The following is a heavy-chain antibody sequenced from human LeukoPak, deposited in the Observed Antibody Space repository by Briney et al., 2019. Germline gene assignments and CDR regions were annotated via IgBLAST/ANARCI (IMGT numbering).Heavy chain of an antibody. J-gene: IGHJ4*02. Sequence: GGSLRLSCAASGFTLSSSAMNWVRQAPGKGLEWVSSINNVASHIYYAGSVRGRFTTSRDNAKNSVYLQMNSLRAEDTAVYYCTRDATYYLRYGYFDYWGQGTLVTVSS. CDR3: TRDATYYLRYGYFDY. D-gene: IGHD2/OR15-2a*01. V-gene: IGHV3-21*01. CDR1: GFTLSSSA. CDR2: INNVASHI.